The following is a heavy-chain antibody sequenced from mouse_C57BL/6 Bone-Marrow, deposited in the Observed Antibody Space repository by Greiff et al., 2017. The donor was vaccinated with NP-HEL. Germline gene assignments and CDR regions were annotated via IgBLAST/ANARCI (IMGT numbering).Heavy chain of an antibody. D-gene: IGHD1-1*01. V-gene: IGHV1-82*01. Sequence: QVQLQQSGPELVKPGASVKISCKASGYAFSSSWMNWVKKRPGKGLEWIGRIYPGDGDTNYNGKFKGKATLTADKSSSTAYMQLSSLTSEDSAVYFCALTVDYWGQGTTLTVSS. CDR2: IYPGDGDT. CDR3: ALTVDY. CDR1: GYAFSSSW. J-gene: IGHJ2*01.